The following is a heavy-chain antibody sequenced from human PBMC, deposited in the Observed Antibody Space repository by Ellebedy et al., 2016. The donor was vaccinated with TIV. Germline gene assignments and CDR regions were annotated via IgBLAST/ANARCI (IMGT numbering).Heavy chain of an antibody. Sequence: GESLKISCEVPGFIFSSYWMSWVRQAPGKGLEWVANIKQEGNEKQYVGSVGDRFIISRDNAKNSLSLRINNPRAEDTAVYYCARVRFTSWSFDLWGRGTLVTVSS. V-gene: IGHV3-7*03. CDR3: ARVRFTSWSFDL. CDR1: GFIFSSYW. CDR2: IKQEGNEK. J-gene: IGHJ2*01. D-gene: IGHD3-16*01.